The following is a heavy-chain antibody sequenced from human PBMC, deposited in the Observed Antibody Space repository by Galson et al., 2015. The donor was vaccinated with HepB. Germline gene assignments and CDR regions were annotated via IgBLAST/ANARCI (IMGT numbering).Heavy chain of an antibody. CDR1: GFTFSRYW. D-gene: IGHD4-17*01. Sequence: SLRLSCAASGFTFSRYWMTWVRQAPGKGLEWVAKIKEDGSEKYYVESMKGRITISRDNAKNSLYLQMNRLRAEDTAVYYCARGFRRMTVAFDIRGQGTMVTVSS. J-gene: IGHJ3*02. CDR3: ARGFRRMTVAFDI. CDR2: IKEDGSEK. V-gene: IGHV3-7*01.